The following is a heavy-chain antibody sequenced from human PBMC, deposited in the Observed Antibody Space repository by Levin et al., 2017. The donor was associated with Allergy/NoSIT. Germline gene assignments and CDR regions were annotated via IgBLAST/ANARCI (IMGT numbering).Heavy chain of an antibody. CDR3: ARTKGYNMVQGVFDY. CDR2: IYHSGST. Sequence: SQTLSLTCAVSGGSISSSNWWSWVRQPPGKGLEWIGEIYHSGSTNYNPSLKSRVTISVDKSKNQFSLKLSSVTAAATAVYYCARTKGYNMVQGVFDYWGQGTLVTVSS. V-gene: IGHV4-4*02. D-gene: IGHD3-10*01. CDR1: GGSISSSNW. J-gene: IGHJ4*02.